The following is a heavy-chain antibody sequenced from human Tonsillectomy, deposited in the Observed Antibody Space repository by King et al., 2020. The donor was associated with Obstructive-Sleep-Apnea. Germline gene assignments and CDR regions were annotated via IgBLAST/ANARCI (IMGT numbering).Heavy chain of an antibody. CDR1: GGSISSGGYY. Sequence: VQLQESGPGLVKPSQTLSLTCTVSGGSISSGGYYWSWIRQHPGKGLEWIGYIYYSGSTYYNPSLKSRVTISVDTSKNQFSLKLSSVTAADTAVYYCAGLPMSGSAGFGAFDIWGQGTMVTVSS. CDR3: AGLPMSGSAGFGAFDI. D-gene: IGHD3-10*01. V-gene: IGHV4-31*03. J-gene: IGHJ3*02. CDR2: IYYSGST.